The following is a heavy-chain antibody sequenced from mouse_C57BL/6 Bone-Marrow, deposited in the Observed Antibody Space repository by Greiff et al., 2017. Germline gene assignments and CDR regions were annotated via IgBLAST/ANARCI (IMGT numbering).Heavy chain of an antibody. V-gene: IGHV7-1*01. J-gene: IGHJ3*01. Sequence: EVQRVESGGGLVQSGRSLRLSCATSGFTFSDFYMEWVRQAPGKGLEWIAASRNKANDYTTEYSASVKGRFIVSRDTSQSILYLQMNALRAEDTAIYYCSRDDYPAWFAYWGQGTLVTVSA. D-gene: IGHD1-1*01. CDR3: SRDDYPAWFAY. CDR2: SRNKANDYTT. CDR1: GFTFSDFY.